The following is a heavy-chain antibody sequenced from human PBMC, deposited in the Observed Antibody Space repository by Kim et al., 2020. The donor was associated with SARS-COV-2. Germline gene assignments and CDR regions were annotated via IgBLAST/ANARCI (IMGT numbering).Heavy chain of an antibody. D-gene: IGHD3-10*01. CDR3: AKSAPPANYYGSGSPYYYYGMDV. J-gene: IGHJ6*02. CDR1: GFTFSSYA. V-gene: IGHV3-23*01. Sequence: GGSLRLSCAASGFTFSSYAMSWVRQAPGKGLEWVSAISGSGGSTYYADSVKGRFTISRDNSKNTLYLQMNSLRAEDTAVYYCAKSAPPANYYGSGSPYYYYGMDVWGQGTTVTVSS. CDR2: ISGSGGST.